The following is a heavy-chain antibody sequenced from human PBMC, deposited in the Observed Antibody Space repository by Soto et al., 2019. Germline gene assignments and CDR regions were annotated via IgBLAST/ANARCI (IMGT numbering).Heavy chain of an antibody. V-gene: IGHV1-69*01. Sequence: QVQLVQSGAEVKKPGSSVKVSCKASGGTFSSYAISWVRQAPGQGLEWMGGIIPIFGTANYAQKFQGRVTITADESTSTAYMELSSLRSEDTAVYYCARGHNWNVLSDYYYYYGMDVWGQGTTVTVSS. CDR2: IIPIFGTA. D-gene: IGHD1-1*01. CDR3: ARGHNWNVLSDYYYYYGMDV. CDR1: GGTFSSYA. J-gene: IGHJ6*02.